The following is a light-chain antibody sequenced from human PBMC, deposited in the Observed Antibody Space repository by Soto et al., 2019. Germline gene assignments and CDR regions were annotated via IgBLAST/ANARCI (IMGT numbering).Light chain of an antibody. CDR3: QQYGSSPYV. V-gene: IGKV3-20*01. CDR1: QSVSRSY. CDR2: GAS. Sequence: EIVLTQSPGTLSLSPGERATLSCRASQSVSRSYLAWYQQKPGQATRLLIYGASRRPTRIPDRLSGSGSGTVFTLIISRLEPSGLASNEYQQYGSSPYVFGQGNKLEIK. J-gene: IGKJ2*01.